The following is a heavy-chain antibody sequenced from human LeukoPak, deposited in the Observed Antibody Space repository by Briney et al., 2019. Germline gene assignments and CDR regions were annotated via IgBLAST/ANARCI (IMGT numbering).Heavy chain of an antibody. CDR1: GFTFSSYA. J-gene: IGHJ4*02. Sequence: GGSLRLSCAASGFTFSSYAMSWVRQAPAKGLDWVSSISGNSGRTYYADSVKGRFSISRDNSNNTPYLQMNSLRAEDAAVYYCAKSTSSWERVDYWGQGTLVTVSS. CDR2: ISGNSGRT. D-gene: IGHD6-13*01. CDR3: AKSTSSWERVDY. V-gene: IGHV3-23*01.